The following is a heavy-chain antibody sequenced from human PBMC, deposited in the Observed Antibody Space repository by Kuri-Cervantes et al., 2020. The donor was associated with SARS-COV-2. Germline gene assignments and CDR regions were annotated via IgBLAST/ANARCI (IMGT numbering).Heavy chain of an antibody. CDR2: INCNGGST. D-gene: IGHD1-7*01. CDR1: GFTFDDYG. CDR3: AKGGYNWNYDSFDI. V-gene: IGHV3-20*04. J-gene: IGHJ3*02. Sequence: GESLKISCAASGFTFDDYGMNWVRQAPGKGLEWVSGINCNGGSTYYADSVKGRFTISRDNAKNSLYLQMNSLRAEDMALYYCAKGGYNWNYDSFDIWGQGTMVTVSS.